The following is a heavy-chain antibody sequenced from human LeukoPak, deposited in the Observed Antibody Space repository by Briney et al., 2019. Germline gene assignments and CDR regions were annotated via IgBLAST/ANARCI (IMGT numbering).Heavy chain of an antibody. CDR2: ISGSRGST. D-gene: IGHD3-3*01. CDR1: GFTFSSYA. Sequence: GGSLRLSCAASGFTFSSYAMSWARQAPGKGLEWGAAISGSRGSTYYADSVKGRFTISRDNSKNTPYLQMNSLRAEDTAVYYCAKGSEYYDFWSGYSPTSPFDYWGQGTLVTVSS. V-gene: IGHV3-23*01. J-gene: IGHJ4*02. CDR3: AKGSEYYDFWSGYSPTSPFDY.